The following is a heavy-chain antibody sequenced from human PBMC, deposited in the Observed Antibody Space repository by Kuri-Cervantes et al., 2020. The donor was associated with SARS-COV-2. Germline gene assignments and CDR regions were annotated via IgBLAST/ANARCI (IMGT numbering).Heavy chain of an antibody. V-gene: IGHV3-30*02. CDR1: GFIFNNYG. CDR2: IRHDGNDK. CDR3: AKDWKVTSRDNSPWYYLDF. Sequence: GESLKISCAASGFIFNNYGIHWVRQAPGKGLEWVTFIRHDGNDKFYADSVKGRFTVSRDNSKSTVYLQMDSLRPEDTAVYYCAKDWKVTSRDNSPWYYLDFWGQGTLVTVSS. D-gene: IGHD1-1*01. J-gene: IGHJ4*02.